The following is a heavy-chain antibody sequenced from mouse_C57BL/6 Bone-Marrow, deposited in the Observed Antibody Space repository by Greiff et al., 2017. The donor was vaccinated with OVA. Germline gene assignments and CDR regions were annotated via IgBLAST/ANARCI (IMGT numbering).Heavy chain of an antibody. Sequence: EVKLQESGPELVKPGDSVKISCKASGYSFTGYFMNWVMQSHGKSLEWIGRINPYNGDTFYNQKFKGKATLTVDKSSSTAHMELRSLTSEDSAVYYCARGDLGLRRFAYWGQGTLVTVSA. CDR1: GYSFTGYF. J-gene: IGHJ3*01. D-gene: IGHD2-4*01. CDR3: ARGDLGLRRFAY. V-gene: IGHV1-20*01. CDR2: INPYNGDT.